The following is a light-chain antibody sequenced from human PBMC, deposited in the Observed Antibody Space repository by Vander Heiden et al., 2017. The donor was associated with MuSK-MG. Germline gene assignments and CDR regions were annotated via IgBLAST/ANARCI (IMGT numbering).Light chain of an antibody. Sequence: SYELTQPPSVSVPPGQTAIVTCSGEDLGRKYVCWYQQRPGQVLVLVIDKDNKRPSGVPERFSGANSGNTATLTITETKPMDEADYHCQAGDSGSVFGGGTKLTVL. CDR3: QAGDSGSV. CDR1: DLGRKY. J-gene: IGLJ2*01. CDR2: KDN. V-gene: IGLV3-1*01.